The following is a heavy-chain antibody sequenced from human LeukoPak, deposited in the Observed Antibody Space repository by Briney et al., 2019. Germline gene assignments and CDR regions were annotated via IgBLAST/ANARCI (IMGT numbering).Heavy chain of an antibody. D-gene: IGHD2-2*01. CDR1: GFTFSSYA. CDR3: GKDHSSTEAADWFDP. Sequence: GGSLRLSCAASGFTFSSYAMHWVRQAPGKGLEWVAVISYDGSKNHHADSVKGRFTISRDNSKSTLHLQMNSLRAEDTAVYFCGKDHSSTEAADWFDPWGQGILVTVSS. J-gene: IGHJ5*02. CDR2: ISYDGSKN. V-gene: IGHV3-30-3*01.